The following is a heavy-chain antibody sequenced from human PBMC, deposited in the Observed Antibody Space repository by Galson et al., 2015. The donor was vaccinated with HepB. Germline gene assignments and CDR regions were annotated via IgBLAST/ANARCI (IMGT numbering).Heavy chain of an antibody. Sequence: SLRLSCAASGFTVSSNYMSWVRQAPGKGLEWVSVIYSGGSTYYADSVKGRFTISRDNSKNTLYLQMNSLRAEDTAVYYCAREIAVAGYDYWGQGTLVTVSS. CDR1: GFTVSSNY. V-gene: IGHV3-66*01. J-gene: IGHJ4*02. CDR2: IYSGGST. D-gene: IGHD6-19*01. CDR3: AREIAVAGYDY.